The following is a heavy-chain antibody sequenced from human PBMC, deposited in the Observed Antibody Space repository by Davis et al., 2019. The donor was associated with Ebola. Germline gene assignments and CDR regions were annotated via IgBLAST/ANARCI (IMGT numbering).Heavy chain of an antibody. CDR1: GGSFSGYY. Sequence: ETLSLTCAVYGGSFSGYYWSWIRQPPGKGLEWVSAISGSGGSTYYADSVKGRFTISRDNSKNTLYLQMNSLGAEDTAVYYCAKDGEWELLLFDYWGQGTLVTVSS. D-gene: IGHD1-26*01. CDR3: AKDGEWELLLFDY. V-gene: IGHV3-23*01. J-gene: IGHJ4*02. CDR2: ISGSGGST.